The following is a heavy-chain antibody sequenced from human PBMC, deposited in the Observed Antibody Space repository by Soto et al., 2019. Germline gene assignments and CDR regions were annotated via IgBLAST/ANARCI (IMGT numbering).Heavy chain of an antibody. CDR1: GFTFSSYA. J-gene: IGHJ4*02. CDR3: TRQSSTDYGDYYFDY. D-gene: IGHD4-17*01. V-gene: IGHV3-23*01. Sequence: GGSLRLSCAASGFTFSSYAMSWVRQAPGKGLEWVSAISGSGGSTYYADSVKGRFTISRDNSKNTLYLQMNSLRAEDTAVYYCTRQSSTDYGDYYFDYWGQGTLVTVSS. CDR2: ISGSGGST.